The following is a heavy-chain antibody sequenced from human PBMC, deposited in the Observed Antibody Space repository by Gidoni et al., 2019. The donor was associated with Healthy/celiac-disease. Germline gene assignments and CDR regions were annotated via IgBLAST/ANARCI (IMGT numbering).Heavy chain of an antibody. D-gene: IGHD1-26*01. CDR2: IYYSGST. CDR3: ATMGSYYDFDY. V-gene: IGHV4-39*01. CDR1: GCSISSSSYY. Sequence: QLQLQESGPGLVKPSETLSLPFTVSGCSISSSSYYWGWIRQPPGKGLEWIGSIYYSGSTYYNPSLKSRVTISVDTSKNQFSLKLSSVTAADTAVYYCATMGSYYDFDYWGQGTLVTVSS. J-gene: IGHJ4*02.